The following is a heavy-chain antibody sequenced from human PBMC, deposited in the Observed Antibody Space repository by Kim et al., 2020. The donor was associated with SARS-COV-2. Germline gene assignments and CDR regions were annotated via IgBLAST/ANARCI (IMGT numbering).Heavy chain of an antibody. D-gene: IGHD6-19*01. J-gene: IGHJ5*02. V-gene: IGHV1-24*01. CDR3: ATGPVLAVPKPNWFDP. CDR2: FDPEDGET. Sequence: LEWMGGFDPEDGETIYAQKFQGRVTMTEDTSSDTAYMELSSLRSEDTAVYYCATGPVLAVPKPNWFDPWGQGTLVTVSS.